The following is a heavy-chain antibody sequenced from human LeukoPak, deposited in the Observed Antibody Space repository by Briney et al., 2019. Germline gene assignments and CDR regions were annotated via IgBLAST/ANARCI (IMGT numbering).Heavy chain of an antibody. CDR2: ISAYNGNT. J-gene: IGHJ3*02. CDR3: ARDGFWSGYPHDAFDI. V-gene: IGHV1-18*01. CDR1: GYTFTSYG. Sequence: ASVKVSCKASGYTFTSYGISWVRQAPGQGLEWMGWISAYNGNTNYAQKLQGRVTMTTDTSTSTAYMVLRSLRSDDTAVYYCARDGFWSGYPHDAFDIWGQGTMVTVSS. D-gene: IGHD3-3*01.